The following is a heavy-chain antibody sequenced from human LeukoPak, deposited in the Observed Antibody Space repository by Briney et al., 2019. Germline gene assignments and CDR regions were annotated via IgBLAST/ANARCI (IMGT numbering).Heavy chain of an antibody. V-gene: IGHV4-39*02. Sequence: PSETLYLTCTVAGGSISSSSYYWGWIRQPPGKGLECIGSIYYSGSTYYNPSLMSRVTISVDTSKNQFSLKLSSVTAADTAVYYCARDLGYCSGRSCYSEDDYWGQGTLVTVSS. CDR2: IYYSGST. D-gene: IGHD2-15*01. J-gene: IGHJ4*02. CDR3: ARDLGYCSGRSCYSEDDY. CDR1: GGSISSSSYY.